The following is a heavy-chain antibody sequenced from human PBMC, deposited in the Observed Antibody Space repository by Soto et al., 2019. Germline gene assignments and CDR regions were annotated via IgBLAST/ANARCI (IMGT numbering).Heavy chain of an antibody. D-gene: IGHD5-12*01. J-gene: IGHJ6*02. CDR3: ARHERGYSGYDPVYGMDV. CDR2: IYYSGST. Sequence: SSETLSLTCTVSGGSISSSSYYWGWIRQPPGKGLEWIGSIYYSGSTYYSPSLKSRVTISVDTSKNQFSLKLSSVTAAGTAVYYCARHERGYSGYDPVYGMDVWGQGTTVTVSS. CDR1: GGSISSSSYY. V-gene: IGHV4-39*01.